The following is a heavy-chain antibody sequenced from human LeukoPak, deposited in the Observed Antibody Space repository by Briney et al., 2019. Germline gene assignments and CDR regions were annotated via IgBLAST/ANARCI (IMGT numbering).Heavy chain of an antibody. Sequence: PGGSLRLSCAASGFTFSSYSMNCVRQAPGKGLEWVSSISSGSGYISYADSVKGRFTISRDNAKNSLYLQMNSLRAEDTAVYYCARDRDTALVHDAFDIWGQGTMVTVSS. J-gene: IGHJ3*02. CDR3: ARDRDTALVHDAFDI. CDR1: GFTFSSYS. V-gene: IGHV3-21*01. CDR2: ISSGSGYI. D-gene: IGHD5-18*01.